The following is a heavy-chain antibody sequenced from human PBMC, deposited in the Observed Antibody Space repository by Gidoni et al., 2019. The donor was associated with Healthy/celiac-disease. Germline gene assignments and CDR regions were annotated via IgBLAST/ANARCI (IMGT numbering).Heavy chain of an antibody. Sequence: EVQLVESGGGLVQPGGSLELSCAASGFTFSRYDMHWVRQAPGKGLEWVSYISSSGSTIYYADSVKGRFTISRDNAKNSLYLQMNSLRAEDTAVYYCVRVCLFSLSTLCDYGDTHDYWGQGTLVTVSS. D-gene: IGHD4-17*01. CDR3: VRVCLFSLSTLCDYGDTHDY. CDR1: GFTFSRYD. V-gene: IGHV3-48*03. CDR2: ISSSGSTI. J-gene: IGHJ4*02.